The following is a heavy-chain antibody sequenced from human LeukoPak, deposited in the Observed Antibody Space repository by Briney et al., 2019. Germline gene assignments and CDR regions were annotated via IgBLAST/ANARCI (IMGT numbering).Heavy chain of an antibody. CDR2: IIPIFGTA. V-gene: IGHV1-69*05. CDR1: GGTFSSYA. D-gene: IGHD2-2*01. J-gene: IGHJ6*03. CDR3: ARGEEVVPAAMRAYYYYYMDV. Sequence: GASVKVSCKASGGTFSSYAISWVRQAPGQGLEWMGGIIPIFGTANYAQKFQGRVTITTDESTSTAYMELSSLRSEDTAVYYCARGEEVVPAAMRAYYYYYMDVWGKGTTVTVSS.